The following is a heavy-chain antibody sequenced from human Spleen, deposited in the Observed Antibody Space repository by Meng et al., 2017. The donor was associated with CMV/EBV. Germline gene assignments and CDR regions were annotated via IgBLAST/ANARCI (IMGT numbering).Heavy chain of an antibody. J-gene: IGHJ6*02. CDR3: AREEDRNYYYHGMDV. CDR1: GYTFTGYY. CDR2: INPNSGGT. D-gene: IGHD1-14*01. Sequence: ASVKVSCKASGYTFTGYYMHWVRQAPGQGLEWMGWINPNSGGTNYAQKFQGRVTMTRDTSISTAYMELSRLRSDDTAVYYCAREEDRNYYYHGMDVWGQGTTVTVSS. V-gene: IGHV1-2*02.